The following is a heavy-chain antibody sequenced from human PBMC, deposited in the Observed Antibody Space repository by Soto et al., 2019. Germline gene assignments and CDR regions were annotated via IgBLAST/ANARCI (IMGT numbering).Heavy chain of an antibody. CDR1: GFTFRTYA. CDR2: IGWNTGSI. Sequence: GGSLRLSCAAYGFTFRTYAMNWVRQAPGKGLEWVAVIGWNTGSIDYADSVKGRFTISRDNAKNSMYLQMNSLRAEDTALYYCAKDISSILTGSSPNFDYRGQGTLVTVSS. D-gene: IGHD3-9*01. V-gene: IGHV3-9*01. CDR3: AKDISSILTGSSPNFDY. J-gene: IGHJ4*02.